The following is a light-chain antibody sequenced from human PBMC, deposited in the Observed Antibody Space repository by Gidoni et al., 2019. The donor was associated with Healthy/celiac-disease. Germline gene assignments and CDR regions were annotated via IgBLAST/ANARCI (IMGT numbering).Light chain of an antibody. CDR3: QQYGRAPPLT. Sequence: EIVLTQSPGTLSLSPGERATLSCRARQSVRSSYLAWYQQKPGQAPRLLIYGASSRATGMSDRVSGRGDGRDFTLTISRLEHEEFSVYYCQQYGRAPPLTFGGGTKVEIK. J-gene: IGKJ4*01. V-gene: IGKV3-20*01. CDR1: QSVRSSY. CDR2: GAS.